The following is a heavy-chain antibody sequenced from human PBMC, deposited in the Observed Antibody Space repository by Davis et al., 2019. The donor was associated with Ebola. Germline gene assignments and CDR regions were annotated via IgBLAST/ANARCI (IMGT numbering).Heavy chain of an antibody. CDR2: IWYDGSNK. D-gene: IGHD6-19*01. CDR1: GFTFSSYG. CDR3: ARDGRVAVADAEYFQH. J-gene: IGHJ1*01. Sequence: PGGSLRLSCAASGFTFSSYGMHWVRQAPGKGLEWVAVIWYDGSNKYYADSVKGRFTISRDNSKNTLYLQMNSLRAEDTAVYYCARDGRVAVADAEYFQHWGQGTLVTVSS. V-gene: IGHV3-33*01.